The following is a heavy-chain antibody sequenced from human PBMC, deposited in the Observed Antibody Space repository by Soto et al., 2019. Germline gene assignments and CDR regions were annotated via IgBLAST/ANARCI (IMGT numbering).Heavy chain of an antibody. D-gene: IGHD7-27*01. Sequence: SETLSLTCTVSGGSISSGDYYWSWIRQPPGKGLEWIGYIYYSGSTYYNPSLKSRVTISVDTSKNQFSLKLSSVTAADTAVYYFRTGKPSAPRYFVSWGQGPLVTVPS. J-gene: IGHJ4*02. CDR1: GGSISSGDYY. V-gene: IGHV4-30-4*01. CDR2: IYYSGST. CDR3: RTGKPSAPRYFVS.